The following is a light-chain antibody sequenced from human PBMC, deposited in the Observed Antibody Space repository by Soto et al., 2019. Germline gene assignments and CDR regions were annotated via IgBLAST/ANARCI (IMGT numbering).Light chain of an antibody. CDR3: LQHNSYPLT. CDR2: AAS. Sequence: DIQMTQSPSSLSASVGDRVTITFRASQSLSNYLNWYQQKPGKPPKLLIYAASSLQSGVPSRFSGSGSGTEFTLTISSLQPEDFATYYCLQHNSYPLTFGGGTKVDI. J-gene: IGKJ4*01. CDR1: QSLSNY. V-gene: IGKV1-17*01.